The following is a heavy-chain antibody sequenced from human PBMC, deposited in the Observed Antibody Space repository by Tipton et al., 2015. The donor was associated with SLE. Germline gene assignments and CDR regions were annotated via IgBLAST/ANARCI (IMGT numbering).Heavy chain of an antibody. CDR2: IYHSGST. V-gene: IGHV4-38-2*01. CDR3: ASAVVVNNDWYFDL. J-gene: IGHJ2*01. CDR1: GYSISSGYY. Sequence: TLSLTCAVSGYSISSGYYWGWIRQPPGKGLEWIGSIYHSGSTYYNPSLKSRLTISVDTSKNQFSLKLSSVTAADTAVYYCASAVVVNNDWYFDLWGRGTLATVSS. D-gene: IGHD3-22*01.